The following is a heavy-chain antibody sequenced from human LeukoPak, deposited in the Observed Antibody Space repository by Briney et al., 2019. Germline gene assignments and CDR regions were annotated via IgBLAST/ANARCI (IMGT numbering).Heavy chain of an antibody. J-gene: IGHJ6*03. CDR1: GFTFSSYA. D-gene: IGHD6-25*01. Sequence: GGSLELSCAASGFTFSSYAMSWVRQAPGKGLEWVSAISGSGGSTYCADSVKGRFTISRDNSKNTLYLQMNSLRAEDTAVYYCASSVAATLYYYYYMDVWGKGTTVTVSS. V-gene: IGHV3-23*01. CDR2: ISGSGGST. CDR3: ASSVAATLYYYYYMDV.